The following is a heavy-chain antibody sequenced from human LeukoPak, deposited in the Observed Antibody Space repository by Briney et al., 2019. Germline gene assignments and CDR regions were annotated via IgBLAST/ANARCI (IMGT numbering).Heavy chain of an antibody. J-gene: IGHJ3*02. CDR3: ASRYYDFWSGNHYAFDI. D-gene: IGHD3-3*01. V-gene: IGHV4-39*07. CDR1: GGSISSSSYY. Sequence: SETLSLTCTVSGGSISSSSYYWGWIRQPPGKGLEWIGSIYYSGSTYYNPSLKSRVTISVDTSKNQFSLKLGSVTAADTAVYYCASRYYDFWSGNHYAFDIWGQGTMVTVSS. CDR2: IYYSGST.